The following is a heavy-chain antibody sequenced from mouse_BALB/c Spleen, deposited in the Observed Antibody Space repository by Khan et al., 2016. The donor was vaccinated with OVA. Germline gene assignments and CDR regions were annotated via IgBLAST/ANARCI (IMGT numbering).Heavy chain of an antibody. D-gene: IGHD4-1*01. V-gene: IGHV3-2*02. J-gene: IGHJ4*01. CDR2: ISYSGST. CDR3: ASELGRYYALDY. CDR1: GYSITSDYA. Sequence: EVQLQESGPGLVKPSQSLSLTCTVTGYSITSDYAWNWIRQFPGNKLEWMGYISYSGSTNYNPSLKSRISITRDTSKDQFFLQLKSETSEDTATYYCASELGRYYALDYWGQGTSVTVSS.